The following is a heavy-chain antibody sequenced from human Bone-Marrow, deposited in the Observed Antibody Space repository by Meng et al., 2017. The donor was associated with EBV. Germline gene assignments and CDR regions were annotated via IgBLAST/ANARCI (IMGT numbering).Heavy chain of an antibody. CDR2: IYYSGST. V-gene: IGHV4-59*01. CDR1: GGSINNYY. Sequence: QVRRLESGPGLVKPSETLSLSCSVSGGSINNYYWSWIRQPPGKGLEWIGYIYYSGSTTYNPSLKSRVTISVDTSKNQFSLKLSSVTAADTAVYYCARGENWGGWFDPWGQGTLVTVSS. D-gene: IGHD7-27*01. CDR3: ARGENWGGWFDP. J-gene: IGHJ5*02.